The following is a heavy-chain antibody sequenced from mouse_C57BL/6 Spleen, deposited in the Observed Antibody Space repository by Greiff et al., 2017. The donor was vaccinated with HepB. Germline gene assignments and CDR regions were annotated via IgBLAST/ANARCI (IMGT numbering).Heavy chain of an antibody. J-gene: IGHJ4*01. CDR1: GYSITSGYY. CDR2: ISYDGSN. CDR3: ARDPRDY. Sequence: EVQLQESGPGLVKPSQSLSLTCSVTGYSITSGYYWNWIRQFPGNKLEWMGYISYDGSNNYNPSLKNRISITRDTSKNQFFLKLNSVTTEDTATYYCARDPRDYWGQGTSVTVSS. V-gene: IGHV3-6*01.